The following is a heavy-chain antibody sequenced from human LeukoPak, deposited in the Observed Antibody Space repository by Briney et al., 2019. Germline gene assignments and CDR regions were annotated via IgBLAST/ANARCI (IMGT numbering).Heavy chain of an antibody. D-gene: IGHD6-19*01. V-gene: IGHV3-53*01. J-gene: IGHJ1*01. CDR2: IYSAGST. CDR1: GFTVSSNY. Sequence: GGSLRLSCAASGFTVSSNYMSWVRQAPGKGLEWVSGIYSAGSTYYADSVKGRFTISRDNSKNTLYLQMNSLRAEDTAVYYCAKDSKQWLVRKEYFQHWGQGTLVTVSS. CDR3: AKDSKQWLVRKEYFQH.